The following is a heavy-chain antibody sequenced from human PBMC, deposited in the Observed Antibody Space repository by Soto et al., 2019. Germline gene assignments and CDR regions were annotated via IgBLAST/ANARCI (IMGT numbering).Heavy chain of an antibody. CDR2: ISSGRSYI. D-gene: IGHD6-25*01. CDR3: ARGEGSATTDY. Sequence: GESLKISCAASGFTFSSYSMNWVRQAPGQRLEWVSSISSGRSYIYYADSVKGRFTISRDNSKKSLSLQMNSLRVEDTAVYFCARGEGSATTDYWGQGTLVTVSS. CDR1: GFTFSSYS. V-gene: IGHV3-21*01. J-gene: IGHJ4*02.